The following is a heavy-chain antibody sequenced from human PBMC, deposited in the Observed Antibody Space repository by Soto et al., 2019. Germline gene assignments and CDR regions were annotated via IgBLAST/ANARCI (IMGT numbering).Heavy chain of an antibody. D-gene: IGHD3-22*01. CDR1: GFPVSSNY. CDR3: AAERYYYDSSGYYYFDY. V-gene: IGHV3-53*04. Sequence: PGGSLRLSCAASGFPVSSNYMSWVRQAPGKGLEWVSVIYSGGSTYYADSVKGRFTISRHNSKNTLYLQMNSLRAEDTAVYYCAAERYYYDSSGYYYFDYWGQGTLVTVSS. CDR2: IYSGGST. J-gene: IGHJ4*02.